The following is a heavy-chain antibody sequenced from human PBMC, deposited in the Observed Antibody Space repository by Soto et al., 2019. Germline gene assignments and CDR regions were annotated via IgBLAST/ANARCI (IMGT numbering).Heavy chain of an antibody. CDR1: GYSFRTHG. CDR3: ARDLGYCNSSGCFRNWFDP. CDR2: ISTYDDKT. D-gene: IGHD2-15*01. Sequence: QVQLVQSGAEVKTPGASVKVSCRASGYSFRTHGISWLRQAPGQVLEWMGWISTYDDKTNFPQKFQGRITMTTDTSTSTAYMELRSLRSDDTAVYFCARDLGYCNSSGCFRNWFDPWGQGTLVTVSS. V-gene: IGHV1-18*01. J-gene: IGHJ5*02.